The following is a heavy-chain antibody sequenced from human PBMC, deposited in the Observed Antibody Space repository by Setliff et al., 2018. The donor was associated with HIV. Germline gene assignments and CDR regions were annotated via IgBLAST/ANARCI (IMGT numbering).Heavy chain of an antibody. Sequence: SETLSLTCAVYGGSFNDYSWAWIRQAPGKGLEWIGETSHNGESSYNTSLTSRVTISVDTSKRQFSLKLTSVTAADTAVYYCARSGYCVGTDCYRGPLDYWGQGVLVTVSS. J-gene: IGHJ4*02. CDR3: ARSGYCVGTDCYRGPLDY. CDR2: TSHNGES. CDR1: GGSFNDYS. V-gene: IGHV4-34*01. D-gene: IGHD2-21*01.